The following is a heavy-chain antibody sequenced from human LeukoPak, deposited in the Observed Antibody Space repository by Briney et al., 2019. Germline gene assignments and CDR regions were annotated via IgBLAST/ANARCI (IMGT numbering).Heavy chain of an antibody. CDR1: GYSFTSYW. D-gene: IGHD5-24*01. J-gene: IGHJ5*02. CDR2: IYPGDSEP. CDR3: ARQLSRDGYNHYAA. Sequence: GESLKISCKGSGYSFTSYWIAWVRQMPGKGLEWMGIIYPGDSEPRYSPSFQGQVTISADKSISTAYLQWSSLKASDTAMYYCARQLSRDGYNHYAAWGQGTLVTVSS. V-gene: IGHV5-51*01.